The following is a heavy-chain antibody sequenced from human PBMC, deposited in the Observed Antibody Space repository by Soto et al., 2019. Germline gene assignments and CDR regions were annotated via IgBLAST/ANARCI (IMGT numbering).Heavy chain of an antibody. CDR1: GYSISSGYY. Sequence: SETLSLTCAVSGYSISSGYYWGWLRQPPGKGLEWIGSIYHGGSTYYNPSLKSRVTISVDTSKNQFSLKLSSVTAADTVVYYCARDKRGFDPWGQGTLVTVSS. V-gene: IGHV4-38-2*02. CDR2: IYHGGST. CDR3: ARDKRGFDP. D-gene: IGHD3-10*01. J-gene: IGHJ5*02.